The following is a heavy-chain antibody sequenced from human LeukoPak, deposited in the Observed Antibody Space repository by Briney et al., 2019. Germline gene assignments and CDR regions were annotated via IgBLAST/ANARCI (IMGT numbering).Heavy chain of an antibody. D-gene: IGHD1-1*01. V-gene: IGHV4-30-4*08. J-gene: IGHJ4*02. CDR3: ARGINSQLTYYFDY. CDR2: IYYSGST. Sequence: KPSQTLSLTCTVSGGSISSGDYHWSWIRQPPGKGLEWIGYIYYSGSTYYNPSLKSRVTISVDTSKNQFSLKLSSVTAADTAVYYCARGINSQLTYYFDYWGQGTLVTVSS. CDR1: GGSISSGDYH.